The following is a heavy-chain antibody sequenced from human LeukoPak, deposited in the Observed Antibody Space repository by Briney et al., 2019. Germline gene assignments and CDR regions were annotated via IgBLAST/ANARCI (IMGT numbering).Heavy chain of an antibody. CDR3: ARDSIAARLFYYYYYMDV. D-gene: IGHD6-6*01. Sequence: ASVKVSCKASGYTFTDYYIHCVRQAPRQGLEWMVWINPNSGGTNYAQKFQGRVTMTRDTSISTAYMELSRLRSDDTAVYYCARDSIAARLFYYYYYMDVWGKGTTVTVSS. CDR1: GYTFTDYY. V-gene: IGHV1-2*02. J-gene: IGHJ6*03. CDR2: INPNSGGT.